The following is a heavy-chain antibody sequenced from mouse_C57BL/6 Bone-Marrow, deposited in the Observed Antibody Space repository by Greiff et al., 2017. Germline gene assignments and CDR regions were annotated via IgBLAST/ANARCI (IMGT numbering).Heavy chain of an antibody. CDR3: VRGYYGSSADWYFDV. J-gene: IGHJ1*03. CDR2: IRSKSNNYAT. D-gene: IGHD1-1*01. Sequence: EVQLVESGGGLVQPKGSLKLSCAASGFSFNTYAMNWVRQAPGKGLEWVARIRSKSNNYATYYTDSVKDRFTISRDDSESMLYLQMNNLKTEDTAVYYCVRGYYGSSADWYFDVWGTGTTVTVSS. CDR1: GFSFNTYA. V-gene: IGHV10-1*01.